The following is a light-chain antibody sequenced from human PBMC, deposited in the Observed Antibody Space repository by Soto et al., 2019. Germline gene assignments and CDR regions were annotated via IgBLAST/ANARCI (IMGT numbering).Light chain of an antibody. CDR3: SSYTSCNTRQIV. V-gene: IGLV2-14*03. CDR1: SSDVGGYNY. Sequence: QSALTQPASVSGSPGQSITISCTGTSSDVGGYNYVSWYQHHPGKAPKLIIYDVSNRPSGVSNRFSGSNSGNTASLTISGLQPEDEADYYCSSYTSCNTRQIVFGTGTKVTVL. J-gene: IGLJ1*01. CDR2: DVS.